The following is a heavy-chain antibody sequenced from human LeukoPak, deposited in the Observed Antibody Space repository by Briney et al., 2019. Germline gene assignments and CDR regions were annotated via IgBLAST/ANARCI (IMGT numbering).Heavy chain of an antibody. CDR2: IYYSGST. J-gene: IGHJ5*02. D-gene: IGHD3/OR15-3a*01. CDR3: ARSPWTENNWFDP. Sequence: PSETLSLTCTVSGGSISSYYWSWIRQSPGKGLEWIGSIYYSGSTNYNPSLKSRVTISVDTSKNQFSLKLSSVTAADTAVYYCARSPWTENNWFDPWGQGTLVTVSS. CDR1: GGSISSYY. V-gene: IGHV4-59*01.